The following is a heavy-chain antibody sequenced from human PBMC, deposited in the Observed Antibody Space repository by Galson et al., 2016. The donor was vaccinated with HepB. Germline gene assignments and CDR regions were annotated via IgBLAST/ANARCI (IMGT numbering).Heavy chain of an antibody. Sequence: SLRLSCAASGFNLSTYGMHWVRQAPGKGLEWVAVIDSDGSNKHYADSVKGRFTISRDDSKNTLYLQMNSLRVEEPALYYCARARPPYSSSWSHWFDSWGQGTLVTVSS. V-gene: IGHV3-33*01. CDR2: IDSDGSNK. CDR1: GFNLSTYG. CDR3: ARARPPYSSSWSHWFDS. J-gene: IGHJ5*01. D-gene: IGHD6-13*01.